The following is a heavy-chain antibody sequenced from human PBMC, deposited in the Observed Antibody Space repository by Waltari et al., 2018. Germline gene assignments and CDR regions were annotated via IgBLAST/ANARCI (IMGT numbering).Heavy chain of an antibody. V-gene: IGHV4-59*01. CDR1: GGSISSFY. CDR2: ISYSGST. CDR3: AGEDWDYRVL. J-gene: IGHJ4*02. D-gene: IGHD4-4*01. Sequence: QVQLQESGPGLVKPSETLSLTCTVSGGSISSFYWSWIRQPPGKGLEWIGYISYSGSTNYNPSRKSRVTISTDTSKNQFSLHLSSVTAADTAVYYCAGEDWDYRVLWGQGTLVTVSS.